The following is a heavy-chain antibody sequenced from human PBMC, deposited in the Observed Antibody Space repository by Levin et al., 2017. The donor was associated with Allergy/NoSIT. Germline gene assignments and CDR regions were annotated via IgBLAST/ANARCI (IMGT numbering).Heavy chain of an antibody. D-gene: IGHD2-2*01. CDR1: GYTFTSYA. V-gene: IGHV1-3*01. CDR2: INAGNGNT. CDR3: ARGGDIVVVPAAIVLYYYGMDV. J-gene: IGHJ6*02. Sequence: ASVKVSCKASGYTFTSYAMHWVRQAPGQRLEWMGWINAGNGNTKYSQKFQGRVTITRDTSASTAYMELSSLRSEDTAVYYCARGGDIVVVPAAIVLYYYGMDVWGQGTTVTVSS.